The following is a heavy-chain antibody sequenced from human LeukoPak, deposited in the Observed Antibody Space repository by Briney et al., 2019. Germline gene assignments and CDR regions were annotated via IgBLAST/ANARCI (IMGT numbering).Heavy chain of an antibody. J-gene: IGHJ6*02. Sequence: PGGSLRLSCAASGFTFSSYAMSWVRQAPARGLEWVSSLRGGGETFYADSVKGRFTLSRDDSRNTVYLQMNNLRVEDTAVYYCARTIGQYSNSWLYFYYGLDVWGQGTTVTVSS. CDR1: GFTFSSYA. V-gene: IGHV3-23*01. D-gene: IGHD6-13*01. CDR2: LRGGGET. CDR3: ARTIGQYSNSWLYFYYGLDV.